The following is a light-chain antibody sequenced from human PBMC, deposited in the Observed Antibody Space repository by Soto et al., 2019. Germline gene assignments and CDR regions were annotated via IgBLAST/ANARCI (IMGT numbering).Light chain of an antibody. CDR3: QSYDTFLSAVV. CDR1: GANIGTYE. CDR2: HNF. V-gene: IGLV1-40*01. Sequence: QSVLTQPPSVSGAPGQSVTLSCTGSGANIGTYEVHWYQQVPGIAPRLLIQHNFNRPSGVPDRFSGSKSGTSASLTITGLQAGDEAYSYCQSYDTFLSAVVFGGGTKLTVL. J-gene: IGLJ2*01.